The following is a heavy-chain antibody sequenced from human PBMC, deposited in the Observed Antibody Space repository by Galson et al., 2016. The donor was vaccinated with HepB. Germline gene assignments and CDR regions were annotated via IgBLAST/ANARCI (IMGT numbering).Heavy chain of an antibody. Sequence: SLRLSCAVSGFTFSSYGMHWVRQAPGKGLEWVAVISDDGSSKYYVPSVKGRLSISRDNSKDMLYLQMDSLRPEDTAVYYCAKSRHATPIDFIFNRWGQGTLVTVSS. J-gene: IGHJ5*02. CDR1: GFTFSSYG. CDR2: ISDDGSSK. V-gene: IGHV3-30*18. D-gene: IGHD2-21*02. CDR3: AKSRHATPIDFIFNR.